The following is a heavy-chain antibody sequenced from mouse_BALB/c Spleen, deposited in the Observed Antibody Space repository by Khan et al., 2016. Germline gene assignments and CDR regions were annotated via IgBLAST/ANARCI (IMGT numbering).Heavy chain of an antibody. V-gene: IGHV2-3*01. Sequence: QVQLKESGPGLAAPSQTLSITCTVSGFSLNNYGVSWVRQPPGKGLEWLGVIWGDGGTNYHSALMSRLSIITANSYSQVFLKLTSRQTADTATYYYSKSPNWWNYTLGYWGQGTSVTVSA. J-gene: IGHJ4*01. CDR3: SKSPNWWNYTLGY. CDR1: GFSLNNYG. D-gene: IGHD1-1*02. CDR2: IWGDGGT.